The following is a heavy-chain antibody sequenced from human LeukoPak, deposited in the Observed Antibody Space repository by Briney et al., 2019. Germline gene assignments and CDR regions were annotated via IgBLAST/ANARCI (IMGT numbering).Heavy chain of an antibody. V-gene: IGHV3-48*01. CDR2: ISSSSSTI. J-gene: IGHJ6*03. CDR1: RFTFSSYS. CDR3: ARNLKRDFWSNDYYMDV. Sequence: GGSLRLSCAASRFTFSSYSMNWVRQAPGKGLEWVSYISSSSSTIYYADSVKGRFTISRDNAKNSLYLQMNSLRAEDTAVYYCARNLKRDFWSNDYYMDVWGKGTTVTVSS. D-gene: IGHD3-3*01.